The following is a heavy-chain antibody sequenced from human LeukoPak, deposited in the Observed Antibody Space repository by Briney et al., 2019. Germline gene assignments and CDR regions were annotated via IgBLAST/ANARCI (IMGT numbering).Heavy chain of an antibody. V-gene: IGHV4-59*01. CDR1: GGSISSYY. Sequence: KTSETLSLTCTVSGGSISSYYWSWIRRPPGRGREGVGYIYYSGSPNYNPSLKSRATISVHTSKNQFSLKLSSVTAADTAGYYCAVSSYDDYGEMGLDYWGQGTLVTVSP. CDR2: IYYSGSP. D-gene: IGHD4-17*01. CDR3: AVSSYDDYGEMGLDY. J-gene: IGHJ4*02.